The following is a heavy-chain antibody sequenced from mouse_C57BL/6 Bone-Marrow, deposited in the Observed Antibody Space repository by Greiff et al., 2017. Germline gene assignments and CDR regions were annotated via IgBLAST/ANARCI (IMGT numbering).Heavy chain of an antibody. V-gene: IGHV1-39*01. CDR2: IDPSDSYT. CDR1: GYSFTDYN. D-gene: IGHD1-1*01. CDR3: ASITTVVATNNWYFDV. Sequence: EVQLQQSGPELVKPGASVKISCKASGYSFTDYNMNWVKQSNGKSLEWIGEIDPSDSYTNYNQKFKGKSTLTVDKSSSTAYMQLSSLTSEDSAVYYCASITTVVATNNWYFDVWGTGTTVTVSS. J-gene: IGHJ1*03.